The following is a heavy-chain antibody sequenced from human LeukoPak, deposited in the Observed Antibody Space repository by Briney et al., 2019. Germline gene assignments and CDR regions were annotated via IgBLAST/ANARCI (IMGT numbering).Heavy chain of an antibody. J-gene: IGHJ2*01. CDR3: ARGASVAGLRYFDWFVAGPSGYFDL. Sequence: ASVKVSCKASGYTFTSYDINWVRQATGQGLEWMGWMNPNSGNTGYAQKFQGRVTITRNTSISTAYMELSSLRSEDTAVYYCARGASVAGLRYFDWFVAGPSGYFDLWGRGTLVTVSS. V-gene: IGHV1-8*03. D-gene: IGHD3-9*01. CDR2: MNPNSGNT. CDR1: GYTFTSYD.